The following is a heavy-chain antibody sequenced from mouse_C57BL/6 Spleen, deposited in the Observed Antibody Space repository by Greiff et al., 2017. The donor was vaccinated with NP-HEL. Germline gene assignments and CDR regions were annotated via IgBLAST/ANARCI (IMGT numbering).Heavy chain of an antibody. Sequence: QVQLQQPGAELVMPGASVKLSCKASGYTFTSYWMHWVKQRPGQGLEWIGEIDPSDSYTNYNQKFKGKSTLTVDKSSSTAYMQLSSLTSEDSAVYYCARNRHDGYHGGFAYWGQGTLVTVSA. V-gene: IGHV1-69*01. CDR2: IDPSDSYT. J-gene: IGHJ3*01. D-gene: IGHD2-3*01. CDR1: GYTFTSYW. CDR3: ARNRHDGYHGGFAY.